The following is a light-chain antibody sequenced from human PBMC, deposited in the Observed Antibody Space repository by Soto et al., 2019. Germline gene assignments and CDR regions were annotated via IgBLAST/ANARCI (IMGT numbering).Light chain of an antibody. J-gene: IGKJ1*01. Sequence: EIPMTQSASSLSASVGDSVTIXCRASQSICSHLIWSEQTPGKPPKLLIXAASSLQSGVPSRFSGSGSGTDFTLTISSLQPEDFATYYCQQSYSTPWTFGQGTKVE. CDR2: AAS. CDR1: QSICSH. V-gene: IGKV1-39*01. CDR3: QQSYSTPWT.